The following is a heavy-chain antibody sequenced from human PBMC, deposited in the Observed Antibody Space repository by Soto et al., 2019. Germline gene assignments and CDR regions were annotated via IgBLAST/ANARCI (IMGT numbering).Heavy chain of an antibody. J-gene: IGHJ4*02. CDR1: GGTFSSYA. CDR3: ARERVGVVPAAVRYFDY. V-gene: IGHV1-69*01. CDR2: IIPIFGTA. D-gene: IGHD2-2*01. Sequence: QVQLVQSGAEVKTPGSSVKVSCKASGGTFSSYAISWVRQAPGQGLEWMGGIIPIFGTANYAQKFQGRVTITGDESSSTADMELRSLGSEDTAVYYCARERVGVVPAAVRYFDYWGQGTLVTVSS.